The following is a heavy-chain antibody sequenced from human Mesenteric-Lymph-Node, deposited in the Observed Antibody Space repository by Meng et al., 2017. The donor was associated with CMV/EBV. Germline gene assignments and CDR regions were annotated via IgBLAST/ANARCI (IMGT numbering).Heavy chain of an antibody. V-gene: IGHV3-20*04. CDR3: VRQLRPYGMDV. CDR1: GFSFEDYG. D-gene: IGHD3-3*01. J-gene: IGHJ6*02. CDR2: INWNGGTT. Sequence: GESLKISCAASGFSFEDYGMDWVRQAPGKGLEWVAGINWNGGTTTYADSVEGRFTISRDNAKNSLFLQMNSLRVEDTALYYCVRQLRPYGMDVWGQGTTVTVSS.